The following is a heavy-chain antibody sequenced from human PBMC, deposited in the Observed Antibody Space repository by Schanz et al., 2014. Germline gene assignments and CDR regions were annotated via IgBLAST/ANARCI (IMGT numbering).Heavy chain of an antibody. D-gene: IGHD3-9*01. Sequence: EMQLVESGGGLVQPGGSLRLSCRASGFIVTTYSMNWVRQAPGKGLECVSYITTSSTTIHYAGSVKGRFTISRDNGKNSLYLQMNSLRDEDTAVYYCARGGAYNFLTDEAFDVWGQGTMVTVSS. J-gene: IGHJ3*01. V-gene: IGHV3-48*02. CDR3: ARGGAYNFLTDEAFDV. CDR2: ITTSSTTI. CDR1: GFIVTTYS.